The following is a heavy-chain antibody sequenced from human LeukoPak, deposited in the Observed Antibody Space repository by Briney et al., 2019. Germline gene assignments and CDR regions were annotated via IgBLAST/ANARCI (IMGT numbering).Heavy chain of an antibody. Sequence: ASVKVSCKASGGTFSSYAISWARQAPGQGLEWMGGIIPIFGTANYAQKFQGRVTITADESTSTAYMELSSLRSEDTAVYYCASVGYCSSTSCLRGDYWGQGTLVTVSS. J-gene: IGHJ4*02. CDR3: ASVGYCSSTSCLRGDY. CDR2: IIPIFGTA. V-gene: IGHV1-69*13. D-gene: IGHD2-2*01. CDR1: GGTFSSYA.